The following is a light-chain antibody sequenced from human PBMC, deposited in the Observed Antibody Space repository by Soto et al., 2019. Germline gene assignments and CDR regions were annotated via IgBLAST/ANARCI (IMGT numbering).Light chain of an antibody. CDR1: QSVRTN. J-gene: IGKJ1*01. V-gene: IGKV3-15*01. CDR2: YAS. Sequence: EVMMTHFPATVSVTAGERVSLSCGASQSVRTNLAWYQQRPGQAPRLLIHYASTRASGVPARFSGSGSGTNFTLAIDSLQSEDFAIDYCKEYAYWPETFGHGTKV. CDR3: KEYAYWPET.